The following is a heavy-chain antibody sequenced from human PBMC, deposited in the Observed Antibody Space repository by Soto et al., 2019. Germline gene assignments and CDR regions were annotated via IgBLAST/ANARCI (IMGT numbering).Heavy chain of an antibody. V-gene: IGHV4-30-2*01. CDR3: ARERGGYGLFDS. CDR2: IYPSGMP. D-gene: IGHD5-18*01. CDR1: GGSISNAAYS. J-gene: IGHJ4*02. Sequence: TLSLTCTVSGGSISNAAYSWSWIRQPPGKGLEWVGYIYPSGMPFYNPSLRSRVTISIDRSNDQFSLNLKSVTAADTAVYYCARERGGYGLFDSWGQGTLVTVSS.